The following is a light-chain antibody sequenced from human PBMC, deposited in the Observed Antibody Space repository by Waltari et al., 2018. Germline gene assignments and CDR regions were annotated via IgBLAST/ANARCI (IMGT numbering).Light chain of an antibody. Sequence: HSALTQPASVSGSPGQSIPIPCTGTSSAAASYHLVSWYQHHPGEAPKLILYEGSVRPSGVSNRFSGSKSGNTASLTISGLQAEDESDYYCCSYAGGHTLVFGGGTKLTVL. CDR2: EGS. CDR3: CSYAGGHTLV. V-gene: IGLV2-23*01. CDR1: SSAAASYHL. J-gene: IGLJ2*01.